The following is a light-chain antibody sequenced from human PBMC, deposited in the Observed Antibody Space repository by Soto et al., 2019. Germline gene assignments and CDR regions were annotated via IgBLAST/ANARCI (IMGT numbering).Light chain of an antibody. J-gene: IGLJ1*01. CDR2: EVS. CDR3: CSYAGSSTSFV. CDR1: SSDVGSYNL. V-gene: IGLV2-23*02. Sequence: QSVLKQPASVSVSPGRSIPISCTGTSSDVGSYNLVSWYQQHPGKAPKLMIYEVSKRPSGVSNRFSGSKSGNTASLTISGLQAEDEADYYCCSYAGSSTSFVFGTGTKVTVL.